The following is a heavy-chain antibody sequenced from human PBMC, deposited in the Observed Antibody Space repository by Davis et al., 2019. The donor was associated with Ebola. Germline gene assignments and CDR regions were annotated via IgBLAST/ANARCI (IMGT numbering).Heavy chain of an antibody. V-gene: IGHV1-18*01. Sequence: ASVKVSCKASGYTFTSYGISWVRQAPGQGLEWMGWISAYTGNTNYAQKLQGRVTMTTDTSTSTAYMELRSLRSDDTAVYYCARAYRALGGNHIKTPIFDYWGQGTLVTVSS. D-gene: IGHD4-23*01. CDR2: ISAYTGNT. CDR1: GYTFTSYG. CDR3: ARAYRALGGNHIKTPIFDY. J-gene: IGHJ4*02.